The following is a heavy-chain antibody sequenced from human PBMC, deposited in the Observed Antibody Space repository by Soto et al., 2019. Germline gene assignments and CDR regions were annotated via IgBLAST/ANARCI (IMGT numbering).Heavy chain of an antibody. CDR1: GFTFSSYG. Sequence: PGGSLRLSCAASGFTFSSYGMHWVRQAPGKGLEWVAVIWYDGSNKYYADSVKGRFTISRDNSKNTLYLQMNSLRAEDTAVYYCARERGYSGYDPYYYYGMDVWGQGTTVTVSS. CDR2: IWYDGSNK. V-gene: IGHV3-33*01. CDR3: ARERGYSGYDPYYYYGMDV. D-gene: IGHD5-12*01. J-gene: IGHJ6*02.